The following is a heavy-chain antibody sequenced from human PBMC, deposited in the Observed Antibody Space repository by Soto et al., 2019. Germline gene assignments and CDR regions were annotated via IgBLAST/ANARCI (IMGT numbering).Heavy chain of an antibody. V-gene: IGHV3-33*01. Sequence: QVQLVESGGGVVQPGRSLRLSCAASGFTFSSYGRHWVRQAPGKGLEWVVVIWYDGSNRYYADSVKGRFTISRDNSKNTLYLQMNSLRAEDTAVYYCARDPYLYCSSTSCRHWFDPWGQGTLVTVSS. J-gene: IGHJ5*02. CDR2: IWYDGSNR. CDR1: GFTFSSYG. D-gene: IGHD2-2*01. CDR3: ARDPYLYCSSTSCRHWFDP.